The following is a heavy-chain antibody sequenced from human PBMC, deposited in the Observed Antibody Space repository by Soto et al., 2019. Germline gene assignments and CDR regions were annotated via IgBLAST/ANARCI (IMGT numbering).Heavy chain of an antibody. CDR1: RYTHACND. Sequence: VASVKPCSNAPRYTHACNDLRWVRQATGQGLEWMGWMNPNSGNTGYAQKFQGRVTMTRNTSISTAYMELSSLRSEDTAVYYCARGRGSSGWYDYYYYGMDVRRQGTTVTVSS. V-gene: IGHV1-8*01. J-gene: IGHJ6*02. D-gene: IGHD6-19*01. CDR2: MNPNSGNT. CDR3: ARGRGSSGWYDYYYYGMDV.